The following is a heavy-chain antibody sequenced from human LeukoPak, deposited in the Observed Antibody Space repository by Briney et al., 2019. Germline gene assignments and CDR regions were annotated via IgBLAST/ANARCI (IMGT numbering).Heavy chain of an antibody. CDR2: ISWNSGSI. CDR1: GFTFDDYA. CDR3: AKGSSGWYYYFDY. J-gene: IGHJ4*02. V-gene: IGHV3-9*03. D-gene: IGHD6-19*01. Sequence: GGSLRLSCAASGFTFDDYAMHWVRQAPGKGLEWVSGISWNSGSIGYADSVKGRFTISRDNAKNSLSLQMNSLRAEDMALYYCAKGSSGWYYYFDYWGQGTLVTVSS.